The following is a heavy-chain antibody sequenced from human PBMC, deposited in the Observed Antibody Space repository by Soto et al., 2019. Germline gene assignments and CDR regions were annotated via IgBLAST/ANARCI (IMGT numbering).Heavy chain of an antibody. CDR3: AKELGLWFGDPKYYFDY. Sequence: EVQLLESGGGLVQPGGSLRLSCAASGFTFSSYAMSWVRQAPGKGLEWVSAISGSGGSTYYADSVKGRFTISRDNSKNTLYLQMNSLRAEDTAVYNCAKELGLWFGDPKYYFDYWGQGTLVTVSS. CDR1: GFTFSSYA. D-gene: IGHD3-10*01. V-gene: IGHV3-23*01. CDR2: ISGSGGST. J-gene: IGHJ4*02.